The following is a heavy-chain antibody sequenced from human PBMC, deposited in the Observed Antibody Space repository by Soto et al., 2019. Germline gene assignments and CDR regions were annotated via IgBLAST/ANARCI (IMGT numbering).Heavy chain of an antibody. V-gene: IGHV1-69*01. CDR2: VIPIFGTA. CDR1: GGTFSSYA. D-gene: IGHD1-26*01. Sequence: QVQLVQSGAEVKKPGSSVKVSCKASGGTFSSYAISWVRQAPGQGLAWMGGVIPIFGTANYAQKFQGRVTSNADESTSTGDMELSSRRSEATAGYYWAGEHRSGSYLNYFDYWGQGTLVTVSS. CDR3: AGEHRSGSYLNYFDY. J-gene: IGHJ4*02.